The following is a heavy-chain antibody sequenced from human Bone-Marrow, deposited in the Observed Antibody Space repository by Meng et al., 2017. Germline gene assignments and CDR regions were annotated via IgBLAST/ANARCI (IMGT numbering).Heavy chain of an antibody. D-gene: IGHD4-11*01. CDR1: GGSFSDYY. J-gene: IGHJ4*02. Sequence: VQVEQLCEGLLKPSETLSLTGVVSGGSFSDYYWSWIRQPPGKGLEWIGEINHSGSTNYNPSLESRATISVDTSQNNLSLKLSSVTAADSAVYYCARGPTTMAHDFDYWGQGTLVTVSS. CDR3: ARGPTTMAHDFDY. CDR2: INHSGST. V-gene: IGHV4-34*01.